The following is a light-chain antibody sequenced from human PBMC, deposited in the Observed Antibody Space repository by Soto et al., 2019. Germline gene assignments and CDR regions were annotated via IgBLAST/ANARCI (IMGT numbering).Light chain of an antibody. Sequence: DIVMTQSPDSLAVSLGERATINCKSSQSVLYRSNNKNYLAWYQQKPGQPPKLLIYWASTRESGVPDRFSGSGSGTDFTLTISSLQAEDVAVYYCQQYYSTPPTFDPGTKVDIK. CDR1: QSVLYRSNNKNY. V-gene: IGKV4-1*01. CDR2: WAS. J-gene: IGKJ3*01. CDR3: QQYYSTPPT.